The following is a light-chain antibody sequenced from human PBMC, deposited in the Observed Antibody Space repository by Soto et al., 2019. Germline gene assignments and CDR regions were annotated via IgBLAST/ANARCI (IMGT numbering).Light chain of an antibody. V-gene: IGLV1-40*01. CDR2: GNN. J-gene: IGLJ3*02. Sequence: QSVLTQPPSVSGAPGQRVTISCTGTNSNIGADYGVQWYQQFPGTAPELLIYGNNNRPSGVSDRFSGSKSATSASLAITGLQPGDEADYYCQSYDSNLVGLVFGAGTKVTVL. CDR1: NSNIGADYG. CDR3: QSYDSNLVGLV.